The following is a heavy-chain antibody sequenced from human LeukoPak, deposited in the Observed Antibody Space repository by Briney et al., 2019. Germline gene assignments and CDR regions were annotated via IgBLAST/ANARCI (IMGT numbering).Heavy chain of an antibody. V-gene: IGHV3-21*01. Sequence: GGSLRLSCAASGFTFSSYSMNWVRQARGKGLEWVSSISSSSSYIYHADSVKGRFTISRDNAKNSLYLQMNSLRAEDTAVYYCARASPWELPDYWGQGTLVPVSS. CDR2: ISSSSSYI. D-gene: IGHD1-26*01. J-gene: IGHJ4*02. CDR1: GFTFSSYS. CDR3: ARASPWELPDY.